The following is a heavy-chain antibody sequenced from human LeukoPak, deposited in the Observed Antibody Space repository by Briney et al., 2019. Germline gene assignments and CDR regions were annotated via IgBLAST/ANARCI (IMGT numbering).Heavy chain of an antibody. CDR2: IYYSGST. J-gene: IGHJ4*02. Sequence: PSETLSLTCTVSGGSISSYYWSWIRQPPGKGLEWIGYIYYSGSTNYNPSLKSRVTMSVDTSKNQFSLKLSSVTAADTAVYYCARDRKYYDSSGYYLHYFDYWGQGTLVTVSS. V-gene: IGHV4-59*12. D-gene: IGHD3-22*01. CDR1: GGSISSYY. CDR3: ARDRKYYDSSGYYLHYFDY.